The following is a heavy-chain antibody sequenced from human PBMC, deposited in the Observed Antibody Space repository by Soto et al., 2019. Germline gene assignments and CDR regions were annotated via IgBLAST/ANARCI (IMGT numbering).Heavy chain of an antibody. CDR3: ARPHYDSNTFYSFFDY. CDR2: IFHGGST. D-gene: IGHD3-22*01. Sequence: ASETLSLTCAVYDGSFSGYYWSWIRQPPGKGLEWIGEIFHGGSTDYSPYLKSRVTISVDTSKNQFSLELSSVTAADTAVYYCARPHYDSNTFYSFFDYWGQGTLVTVSS. CDR1: DGSFSGYY. J-gene: IGHJ4*02. V-gene: IGHV4-34*12.